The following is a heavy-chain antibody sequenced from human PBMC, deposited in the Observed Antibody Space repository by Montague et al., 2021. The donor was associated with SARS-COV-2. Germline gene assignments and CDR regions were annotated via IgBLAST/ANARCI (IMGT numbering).Heavy chain of an antibody. CDR1: GFAFDDYS. D-gene: IGHD4-23*01. Sequence: SLRLSCAASGFAFDDYSMHWVRQVPGKGLEWVSGISWHSVLIGYVASVKGRFTISRDNANKSLYLQMNSLRSEDTALYYCAKVSSRRWFQGSFDFWGQGTPVTVSS. V-gene: IGHV3-9*01. CDR3: AKVSSRRWFQGSFDF. J-gene: IGHJ4*02. CDR2: ISWHSVLI.